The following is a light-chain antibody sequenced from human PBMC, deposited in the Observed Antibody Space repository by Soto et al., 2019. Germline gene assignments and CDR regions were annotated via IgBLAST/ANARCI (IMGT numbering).Light chain of an antibody. V-gene: IGKV3-15*01. CDR1: QSVFSS. CDR2: GAA. J-gene: IGKJ1*01. Sequence: EIVMTQSPATLSVSPGERATLSCSASQSVFSSLAWFQQKPGQAPRLLIYGAATRATGIPARFSGSGSGTEFTLTISSLQAEDFAIYYCQQYHNWPAVGQGTKVDIK. CDR3: QQYHNWPA.